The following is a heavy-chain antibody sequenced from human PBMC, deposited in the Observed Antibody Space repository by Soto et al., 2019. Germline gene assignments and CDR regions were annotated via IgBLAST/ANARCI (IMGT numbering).Heavy chain of an antibody. CDR2: ISLYSDGT. D-gene: IGHD2-2*01. CDR3: ARVVPGAEAWFGP. V-gene: IGHV1-18*01. Sequence: VQLVQSGGEVKRPGASVKVSCKTSGYTFSNYGITWVRQAPGQPLEWLGWISLYSDGTNYAKKFQGRVSMTTDTSTTTAYMELRSLRSDDTAVYYCARVVPGAEAWFGPWGQGTLVTVSS. CDR1: GYTFSNYG. J-gene: IGHJ5*02.